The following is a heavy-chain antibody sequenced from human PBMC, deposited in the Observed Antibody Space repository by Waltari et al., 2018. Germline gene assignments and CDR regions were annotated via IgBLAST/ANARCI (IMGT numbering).Heavy chain of an antibody. V-gene: IGHV3-23*01. J-gene: IGHJ4*02. Sequence: EVQLLESGGVLVQPGGSLRLSCAASGFSFASYAMSWVRQAPGKGLEWWSSISGSGENTDYADSVKGRFTISRDSSSNTLYLQMNSLRAEDSAVYFCAKDYTVVVKPEVIFDCWGQGTLVTVSS. D-gene: IGHD3-16*01. CDR2: ISGSGENT. CDR3: AKDYTVVVKPEVIFDC. CDR1: GFSFASYA.